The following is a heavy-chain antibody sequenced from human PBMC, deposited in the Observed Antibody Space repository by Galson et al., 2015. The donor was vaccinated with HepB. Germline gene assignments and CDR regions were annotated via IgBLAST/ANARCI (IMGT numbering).Heavy chain of an antibody. Sequence: SLRLSCAASGFTVSSNYMSWVRQAPGKGLEWVSVIYSGGSTYYADSVKGRFTISRDNSKNTLYLQMNSLRAEDTAVYYCAREGIAVAGRVDYYYGMDVWGQGTTVTVSS. D-gene: IGHD6-19*01. CDR1: GFTVSSNY. CDR2: IYSGGST. J-gene: IGHJ6*02. CDR3: AREGIAVAGRVDYYYGMDV. V-gene: IGHV3-66*01.